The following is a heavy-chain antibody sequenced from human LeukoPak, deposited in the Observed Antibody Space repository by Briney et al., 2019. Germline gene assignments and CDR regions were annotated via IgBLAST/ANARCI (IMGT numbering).Heavy chain of an antibody. CDR1: GFTFSSYG. J-gene: IGHJ4*02. CDR2: ISTTSTYV. D-gene: IGHD1-7*01. CDR3: ARDTYNWNYGYDY. V-gene: IGHV3-21*01. Sequence: GGSLRLSCAASGFTFSSYGMHRVRQAPGKGLEWVSSISTTSTYVYYVDSVKGRFTISRDNAKNSLYLQMNSLRAEDTAVYYCARDTYNWNYGYDYWGQGTLVTVSS.